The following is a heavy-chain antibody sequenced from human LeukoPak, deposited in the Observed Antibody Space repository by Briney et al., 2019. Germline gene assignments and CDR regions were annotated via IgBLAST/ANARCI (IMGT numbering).Heavy chain of an antibody. Sequence: PGGSLRLSCAASGFTFDDYEMSWVRQAPGKGLEWVAGIKWNGGRKGYADSVKGRFTISRDNGKNSLYLQMNSLRAKDTALYYCKGYCSSSSCYSDMDVWGQGTTVTVSS. CDR2: IKWNGGRK. D-gene: IGHD2-2*02. CDR3: KGYCSSSSCYSDMDV. V-gene: IGHV3-20*04. CDR1: GFTFDDYE. J-gene: IGHJ6*02.